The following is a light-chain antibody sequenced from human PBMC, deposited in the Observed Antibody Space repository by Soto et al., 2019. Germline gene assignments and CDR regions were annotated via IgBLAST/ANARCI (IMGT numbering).Light chain of an antibody. CDR3: QQYSNLIT. Sequence: DIQMTQSPSSLSASVGDRVTITCRASQSISNSLNWYQQKPGKAPKVLIYAASRLQSGVPSRFSGSGSGTYFSFTISSLQPEDFATYYCQQYSNLITFGQGTRLEIK. CDR1: QSISNS. V-gene: IGKV1-39*01. CDR2: AAS. J-gene: IGKJ5*01.